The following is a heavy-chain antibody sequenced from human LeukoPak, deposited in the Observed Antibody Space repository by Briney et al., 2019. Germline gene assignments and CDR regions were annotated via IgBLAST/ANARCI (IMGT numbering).Heavy chain of an antibody. V-gene: IGHV4-34*01. CDR3: ARGIPHYDILTGYPGAGWFGP. D-gene: IGHD3-9*01. CDR2: INHSGST. J-gene: IGHJ5*02. Sequence: SETLSLTCAVYGGSFSGYYWSWIRQPPGKGLEWIGEINHSGSTNYYPSLKSRVTISVDTSKNQFSLKLSSVTAADTAVYYCARGIPHYDILTGYPGAGWFGPWGQGTLVTVSS. CDR1: GGSFSGYY.